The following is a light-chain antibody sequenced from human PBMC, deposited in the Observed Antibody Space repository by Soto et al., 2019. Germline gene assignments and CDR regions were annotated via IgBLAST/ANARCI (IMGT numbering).Light chain of an antibody. J-gene: IGKJ1*01. CDR2: GAS. V-gene: IGKV3-20*01. CDR3: QQYGSSPWT. CDR1: QSVSSSY. Sequence: EIVLTQSPGTLSLSPGERATLSCRASQSVSSSYLAWYRQKPGQAPSLLIYGASSRATGIPDRFSGSGSGTDFTLTISRLEPEDFAVYYCQQYGSSPWTFGQGTKVEIK.